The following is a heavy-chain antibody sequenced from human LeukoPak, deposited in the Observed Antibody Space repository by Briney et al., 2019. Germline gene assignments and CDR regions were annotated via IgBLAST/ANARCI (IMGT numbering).Heavy chain of an antibody. J-gene: IGHJ4*02. CDR1: GFTFSNYA. CDR3: ARGDVLRGSPPFDY. Sequence: GGSLRLSCAASGFTFSNYAMNWVRQTPGRGLEWVSAISGTGGSTYYADSVKGRFTISRDNSKNTLYLQMNSLRAEDTAVYYCARGDVLRGSPPFDYWGQGTLVTVSS. CDR2: ISGTGGST. D-gene: IGHD1-26*01. V-gene: IGHV3-23*01.